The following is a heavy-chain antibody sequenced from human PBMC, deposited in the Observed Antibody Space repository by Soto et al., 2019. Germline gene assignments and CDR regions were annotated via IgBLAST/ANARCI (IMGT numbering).Heavy chain of an antibody. CDR3: AKDNPTIAY. J-gene: IGHJ4*02. CDR2: ISYDGGDK. CDR1: GFTFSSSA. V-gene: IGHV3-30*18. Sequence: QVQLVESGGGVVQPGTSLRLSCAASGFTFSSSAMHWVRQAPGKGLEWVAIISYDGGDKHYGDSLEGRFTISRDNSKNTLFLQMNSLRPDDTAIYYCAKDNPTIAYWGQGTLVTVSS.